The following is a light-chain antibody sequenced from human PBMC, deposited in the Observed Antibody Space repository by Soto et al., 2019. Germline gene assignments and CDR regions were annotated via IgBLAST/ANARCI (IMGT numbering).Light chain of an antibody. CDR1: SSNIGAGYD. CDR2: GNN. J-gene: IGLJ3*02. CDR3: QSYDSRLSGSKV. V-gene: IGLV1-40*01. Sequence: QSVLTQTPSVSGAPGQRVTISCTGSSSNIGAGYDVHWYQQVPGTAPKLLIYGNNNRASGVPERFTGSRSGTSASLAITGLQAEDEADYYCQSYDSRLSGSKVFGGGTKLTV.